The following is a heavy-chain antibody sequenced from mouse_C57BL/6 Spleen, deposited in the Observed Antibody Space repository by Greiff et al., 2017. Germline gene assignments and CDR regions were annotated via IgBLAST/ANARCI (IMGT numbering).Heavy chain of an antibody. D-gene: IGHD4-1*01. CDR1: GFTFSDYY. Sequence: EVKLMESEGGLVQPGSSMKLSCTASGFTFSDYYMAWVRQVPEKGLEWVANINYDGSSTYYLDSLKSRFIISRDNATNILYLQMSSLKSEDTATYYCARGGTGTGLFPFDYWGQGTTLTVSS. CDR3: ARGGTGTGLFPFDY. V-gene: IGHV5-16*01. CDR2: INYDGSST. J-gene: IGHJ2*01.